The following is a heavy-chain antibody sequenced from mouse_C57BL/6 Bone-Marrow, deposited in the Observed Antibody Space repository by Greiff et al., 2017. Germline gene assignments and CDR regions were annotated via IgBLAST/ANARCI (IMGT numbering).Heavy chain of an antibody. Sequence: QVQLQQPGAELVKPGASVTMSCKASGYTFTSYWLTWVKQRPGQGLEWIGDIYPGSGSTNYNEKFKSKATLTVDTSSSTAYMQLSSLTSEDSAVYYGNKLITTVVANYTMDYWGQGTSVTVSS. D-gene: IGHD1-1*01. CDR3: NKLITTVVANYTMDY. J-gene: IGHJ4*01. CDR1: GYTFTSYW. V-gene: IGHV1-55*01. CDR2: IYPGSGST.